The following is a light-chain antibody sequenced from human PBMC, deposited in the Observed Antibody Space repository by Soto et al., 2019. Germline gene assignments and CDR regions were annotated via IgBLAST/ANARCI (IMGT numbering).Light chain of an antibody. V-gene: IGKV4-1*01. CDR3: QQYYSLPLT. Sequence: DIVMTQSPDSLAVSLGERATINCKSSRSVLYNSNNKNYLAWYQQKPGQPPKVVIYWASTRESGVPDRFSGTGSGTDFTLTISGLQAEDVAVYYCQQYYSLPLTFDQGTKVEIK. J-gene: IGKJ1*01. CDR1: RSVLYNSNNKNY. CDR2: WAS.